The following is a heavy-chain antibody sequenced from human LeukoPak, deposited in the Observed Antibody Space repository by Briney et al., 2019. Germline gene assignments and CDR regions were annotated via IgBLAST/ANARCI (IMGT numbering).Heavy chain of an antibody. Sequence: GASVKVSRKASGGTFSSYAISWARQAPGQGLEWMGIINPSGGSTSYAQKFQGRVTMTRDTSTSTVYMELSSLRSEDTAVYYCARDGKVVYYYYYYMDVWGKGTTVTVSS. CDR1: GGTFSSYA. J-gene: IGHJ6*03. D-gene: IGHD2-15*01. CDR3: ARDGKVVYYYYYYMDV. V-gene: IGHV1-46*03. CDR2: INPSGGST.